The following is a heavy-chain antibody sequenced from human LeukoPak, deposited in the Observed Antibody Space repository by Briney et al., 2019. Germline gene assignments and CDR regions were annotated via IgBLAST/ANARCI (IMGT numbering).Heavy chain of an antibody. D-gene: IGHD3-10*01. Sequence: GGSLRLSCAASGFTFSSYWMSWVRQAPGKGLEWVANIKQDGSEKYYVDSVRGRFTISRDNAKNSLYLQMNSLRAEDTAVYYCARGGGPASPPVYYFDYWGQGTLVTVSS. CDR1: GFTFSSYW. V-gene: IGHV3-7*01. CDR2: IKQDGSEK. CDR3: ARGGGPASPPVYYFDY. J-gene: IGHJ4*02.